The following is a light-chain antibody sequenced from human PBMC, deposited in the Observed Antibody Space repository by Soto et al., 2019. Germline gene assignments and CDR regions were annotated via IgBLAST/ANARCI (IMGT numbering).Light chain of an antibody. V-gene: IGLV2-14*01. J-gene: IGLJ2*01. Sequence: QSALTQPASVSGSPGQSITISCTGTEVGAHRFVSWYQQVPGTAPKLLIYEVIKRPSGISPRFSGSKVGNTASLTISGLQADDEADYFCSTYTSASTSFGGGTKLTVL. CDR2: EVI. CDR3: STYTSASTS. CDR1: EVGAHRF.